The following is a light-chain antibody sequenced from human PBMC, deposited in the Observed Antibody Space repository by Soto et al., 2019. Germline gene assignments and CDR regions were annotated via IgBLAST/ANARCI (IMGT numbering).Light chain of an antibody. CDR2: DAS. V-gene: IGKV1-5*01. CDR1: QSISDW. Sequence: DVKMTQSPSTLSASVGDRVTIPCRASQSISDWLAWFQQKPGKAPKVLIYDASTLESGVPSRSSGSGSGTEFTLTISSLQPEDSATYYCQQHNSSPWTFGQGTKVDVK. CDR3: QQHNSSPWT. J-gene: IGKJ1*01.